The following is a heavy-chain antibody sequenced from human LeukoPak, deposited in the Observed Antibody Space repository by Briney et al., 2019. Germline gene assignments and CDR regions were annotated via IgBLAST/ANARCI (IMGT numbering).Heavy chain of an antibody. D-gene: IGHD1-26*01. CDR3: ATLVYSGSRYHFDT. J-gene: IGHJ4*02. Sequence: PSETLSLTCSVSNGAVKNYYWTWIRQPPGQGLEWIGNFLYSGTTTYRASLDSRLIISVDNSKNTVSLKLFSVTAADTAVYYCATLVYSGSRYHFDTWGQGTLVTVSS. CDR1: NGAVKNYY. CDR2: FLYSGTT. V-gene: IGHV4-59*02.